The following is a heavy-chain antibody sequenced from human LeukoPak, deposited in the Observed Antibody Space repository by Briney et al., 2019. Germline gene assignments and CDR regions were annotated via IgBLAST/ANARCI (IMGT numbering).Heavy chain of an antibody. V-gene: IGHV3-30*02. CDR1: GFTFSSHG. J-gene: IGHJ6*03. D-gene: IGHD3-10*01. CDR3: AKDGRFGGYYYYYMDV. CDR2: IRLDGTNE. Sequence: GGSLRLSCAASGFTFSSHGMHWVRQAPGKGLEWVAFIRLDGTNEYYADSLKGRFTISRDNSQNTLYLQMNSLRVEDTAVLYCAKDGRFGGYYYYYMDVWGKGTTVTISS.